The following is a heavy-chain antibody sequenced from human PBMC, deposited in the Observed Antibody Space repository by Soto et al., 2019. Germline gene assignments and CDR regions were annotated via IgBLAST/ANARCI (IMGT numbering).Heavy chain of an antibody. CDR1: GFTFSDHY. CDR3: ASSCDDHRYFTY. J-gene: IGHJ4*02. V-gene: IGHV3-72*01. Sequence: EVQLVESGGGVVQPGGSLRLSCAASGFTFSDHYMDWVRQVPGKGLEWVARTRNKANSYTTEYAASVKGRFTISRDDSGNSLYLQMNSLNTEDTAVDYCASSCDDHRYFTYWGQGSLVTVSS. CDR2: TRNKANSYTT. D-gene: IGHD2-21*01.